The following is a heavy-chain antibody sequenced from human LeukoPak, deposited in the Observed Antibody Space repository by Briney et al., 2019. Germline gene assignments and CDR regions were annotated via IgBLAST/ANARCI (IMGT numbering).Heavy chain of an antibody. CDR2: ISYDGSNK. V-gene: IGHV3-30-3*01. CDR1: GFTFSSYA. J-gene: IGHJ4*02. CDR3: AKGMDSSGWFGIFDY. Sequence: GGSLRLSCAASGFTFSSYAVHWVRQAPGKGLEWVAVISYDGSNKYYADSVKGRFTISRDNSKNTLYLQMNSLRAEDTAVYYCAKGMDSSGWFGIFDYWGQGTLVTVSS. D-gene: IGHD6-19*01.